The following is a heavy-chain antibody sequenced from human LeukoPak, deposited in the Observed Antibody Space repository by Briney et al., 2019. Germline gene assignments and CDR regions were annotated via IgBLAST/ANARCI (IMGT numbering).Heavy chain of an antibody. V-gene: IGHV3-7*05. D-gene: IGHD5/OR15-5a*01. CDR3: ARGGVSRAAFDV. Sequence: GGSLRLSCVGSGFSFSTSWMSWVRQAPGKGPEWLANLKEDGSEKRYVDSVKGRFSISRDNARNSLYLEMDSLRVDDTAVYYCARGGVSRAAFDVWGQGTMVTVSS. CDR2: LKEDGSEK. J-gene: IGHJ3*01. CDR1: GFSFSTSW.